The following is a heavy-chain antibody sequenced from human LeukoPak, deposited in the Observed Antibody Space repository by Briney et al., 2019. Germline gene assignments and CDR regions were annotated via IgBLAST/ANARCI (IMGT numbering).Heavy chain of an antibody. J-gene: IGHJ3*02. D-gene: IGHD3-22*01. V-gene: IGHV4-38-2*01. CDR1: GYSISSGYY. CDR2: IYHSGST. Sequence: SETLSLTCAVSGYSISSGYYWGWIRQPPGKGLELIGSIYHSGSTYYNPSLKSRVTISVDTSKNQFSLKLSSVTAADTAVYYCARRPGITMIVVASGSFGAFDIWGQGTMPTVSS. CDR3: ARRPGITMIVVASGSFGAFDI.